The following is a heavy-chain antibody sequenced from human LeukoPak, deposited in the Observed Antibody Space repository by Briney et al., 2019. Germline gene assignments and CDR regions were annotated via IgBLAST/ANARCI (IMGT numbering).Heavy chain of an antibody. CDR2: ISHGGDT. CDR3: ARDGGEVGTSTWFDP. CDR1: GGTISRYH. Sequence: SETLSLTCTVSGGTISRYHRSWIRQPPEKGLEWIGFISHGGDTNYNPSLKSRVTISVDTSKSLFSLKLTSVTAADTAVYYCARDGGEVGTSTWFDPWGQGTLVTVSS. V-gene: IGHV4-59*01. J-gene: IGHJ5*02. D-gene: IGHD1-26*01.